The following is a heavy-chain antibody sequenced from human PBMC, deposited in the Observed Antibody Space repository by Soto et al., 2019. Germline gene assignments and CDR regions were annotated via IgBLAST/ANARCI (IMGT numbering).Heavy chain of an antibody. D-gene: IGHD3-22*01. CDR1: GGTFSSYA. V-gene: IGHV1-69*13. J-gene: IGHJ4*02. CDR3: ARGYYYDSSGYYHFFDF. Sequence: SVKVSFKASGGTFSSYAISWVRQAPGQGLEWMGGIIPIFGTANYAQKFQGRVTITADESTSTAYMELSSLRSEDTAVYYCARGYYYDSSGYYHFFDFWXKRTLVTVSS. CDR2: IIPIFGTA.